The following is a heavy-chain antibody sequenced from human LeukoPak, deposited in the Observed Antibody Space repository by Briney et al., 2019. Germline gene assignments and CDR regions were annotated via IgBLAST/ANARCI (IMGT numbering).Heavy chain of an antibody. Sequence: PSETLSLTCTVSGGSISSYYWSWIRQPPGKGLEWIGYIYYSGSTNYNPSLKSRVTISVDTSKNQFSLKLSSVTAADTAVYYCASLSPENTDYWGQGTLVTVSS. V-gene: IGHV4-59*12. J-gene: IGHJ4*02. D-gene: IGHD1-14*01. CDR3: ASLSPENTDY. CDR1: GGSISSYY. CDR2: IYYSGST.